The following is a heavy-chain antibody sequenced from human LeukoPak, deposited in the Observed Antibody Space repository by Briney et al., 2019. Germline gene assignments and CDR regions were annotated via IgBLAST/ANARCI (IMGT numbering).Heavy chain of an antibody. CDR3: ARGIGYTSSWYLYYFDY. J-gene: IGHJ4*02. V-gene: IGHV2-70*11. Sequence: SGPTLVNPTQTLTLTCTFSGFSLSTSGMCVSWIRQPPGKALEWLARIDWDDEKYYSTSLKTRLTISKDTSKNQVVLTMTNMDPVDTATYFCARGIGYTSSWYLYYFDYWGQGTLVTVSS. CDR2: IDWDDEK. D-gene: IGHD6-13*01. CDR1: GFSLSTSGMC.